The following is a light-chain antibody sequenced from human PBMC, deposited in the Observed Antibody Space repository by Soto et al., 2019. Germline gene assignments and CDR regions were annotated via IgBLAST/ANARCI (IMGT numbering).Light chain of an antibody. CDR2: S. V-gene: IGKV3-15*01. CDR1: QSVSSN. Sequence: EIVMTQSPATLSVSPGERATLSCRASQSVSSNLAWYQQKPGQAPRLLLSTRATGIPARFSGSGSGTEFTLTISSLQSEDFAVYYCQQYNNWPPRAWTFGQGTKVEIK. CDR3: QQYNNWPPRAWT. J-gene: IGKJ1*01.